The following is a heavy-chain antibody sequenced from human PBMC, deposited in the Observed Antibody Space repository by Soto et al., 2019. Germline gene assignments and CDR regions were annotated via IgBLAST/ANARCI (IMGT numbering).Heavy chain of an antibody. J-gene: IGHJ6*03. D-gene: IGHD3-10*01. V-gene: IGHV1-8*01. CDR3: ARGSITMVRGVINNYYYYMDV. Sequence: QVQLVQSGAEVQKPGASVKVSCKASGYTFTSYDINWVRQATGQGLEWMGWMNPNSGNTGYAQKFQGRVTMTRNTSISTAYMELSSLRSEDTAVYYCARGSITMVRGVINNYYYYMDVWGKGTTVTVSS. CDR1: GYTFTSYD. CDR2: MNPNSGNT.